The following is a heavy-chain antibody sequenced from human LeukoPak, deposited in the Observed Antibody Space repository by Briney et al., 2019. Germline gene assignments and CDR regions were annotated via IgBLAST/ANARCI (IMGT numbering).Heavy chain of an antibody. CDR2: IYYSGST. V-gene: IGHV4-39*01. Sequence: PSETLSLTCTVSGGSISSSSYYWGWIRQPPGKGLEWIGSIYYSGSTYYNPSLKSRVTISVDTSKNQFSLKLSSVTAADTAVYYCARHPHSYGSGDNFVYWGQGTLVTVSS. CDR3: ARHPHSYGSGDNFVY. J-gene: IGHJ4*02. CDR1: GGSISSSSYY. D-gene: IGHD3-10*01.